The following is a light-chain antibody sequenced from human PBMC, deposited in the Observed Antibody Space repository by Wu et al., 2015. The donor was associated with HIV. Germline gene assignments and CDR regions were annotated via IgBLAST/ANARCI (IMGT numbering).Light chain of an antibody. V-gene: IGKV1-9*01. CDR1: QDIRDY. J-gene: IGKJ5*01. CDR2: AAS. Sequence: IQLTQSPPSLSASVGDRVTITCRASQDIRDYLAWYQQKPGEAPKLLIYAASTLQSGVPSRFSGSGSGTDFTLTISSLRPEDFAAYYCQQLSTYPRTFGQGTRLEIK. CDR3: QQLSTYPRT.